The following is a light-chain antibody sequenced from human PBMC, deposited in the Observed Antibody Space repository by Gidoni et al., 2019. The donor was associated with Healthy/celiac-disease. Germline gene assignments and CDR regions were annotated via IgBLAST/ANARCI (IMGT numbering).Light chain of an antibody. Sequence: SYVVNQLPSVSVAPGQTARITCGGNNIGSKSVHWYQQKPGQAPVLVVYDDSDRPSGIPARFSGSNSGNTATLTISRVEAGDEADYYCQVWDNSSDHVVFGGGTKLTVL. CDR2: DDS. J-gene: IGLJ2*01. V-gene: IGLV3-21*02. CDR3: QVWDNSSDHVV. CDR1: NIGSKS.